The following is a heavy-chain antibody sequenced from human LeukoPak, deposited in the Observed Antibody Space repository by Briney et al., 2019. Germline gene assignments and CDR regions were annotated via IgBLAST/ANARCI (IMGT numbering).Heavy chain of an antibody. Sequence: PGGSLRLSCAASGFTFSTYEMNWVRQAPGKGLEWVSYISRSGSTIYYADSVKGRFTISRDKAKNSLYLQMNSLRAEDTAVYYCARGTDQWFGETPYYFDYWGQGTLVTVSS. CDR1: GFTFSTYE. J-gene: IGHJ4*02. V-gene: IGHV3-48*03. D-gene: IGHD3-10*01. CDR3: ARGTDQWFGETPYYFDY. CDR2: ISRSGSTI.